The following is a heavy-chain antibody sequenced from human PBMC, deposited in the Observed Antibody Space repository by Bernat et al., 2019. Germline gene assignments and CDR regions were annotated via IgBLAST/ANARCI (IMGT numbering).Heavy chain of an antibody. CDR1: GYTFSNYW. CDR2: IYPGDSDT. Sequence: EVQLVQSGTEVKKPGESLKISCKGSGYTFSNYWIAWVRQMPGKGVEWMGIIYPGDSDTRYSPSFQGQVTISADKSISTAYLQWSGLQASDTAIYYCVRLKTFYNPVDYWGQGTLVTVSS. J-gene: IGHJ4*02. V-gene: IGHV5-51*01. D-gene: IGHD1-14*01. CDR3: VRLKTFYNPVDY.